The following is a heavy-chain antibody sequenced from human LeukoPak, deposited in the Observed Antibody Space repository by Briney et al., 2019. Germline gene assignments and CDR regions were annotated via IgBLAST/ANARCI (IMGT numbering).Heavy chain of an antibody. J-gene: IGHJ4*02. CDR3: AVGYCSGGSCRRGLDY. Sequence: SETLSLTCTVSGGSISRYYWSWIRQPAGKGLEWIGRIYTSGSTNYNPSLKSRVTMSVDTSKNQFSLKLSSVTAADTAVYYCAVGYCSGGSCRRGLDYWGQGTLVTVSS. CDR2: IYTSGST. CDR1: GGSISRYY. V-gene: IGHV4-4*07. D-gene: IGHD2-15*01.